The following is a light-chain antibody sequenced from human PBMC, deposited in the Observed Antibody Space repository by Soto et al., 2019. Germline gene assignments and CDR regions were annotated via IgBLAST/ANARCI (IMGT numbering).Light chain of an antibody. CDR1: TSNIGSNYD. CDR2: GNN. CDR3: QSYDSRLSAVV. Sequence: QLVLTQPPSVSGAPGQRVTISCTGSTSNIGSNYDVHWYQQIPGTAPKLLIYGNNNRPSGVPDRFSGSKSATSASLAITGLQADDEADYYCQSYDSRLSAVVFGGGTQLTVL. J-gene: IGLJ2*01. V-gene: IGLV1-40*01.